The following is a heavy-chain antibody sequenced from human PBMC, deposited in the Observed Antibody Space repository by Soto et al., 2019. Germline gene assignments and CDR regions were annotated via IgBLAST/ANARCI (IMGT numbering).Heavy chain of an antibody. J-gene: IGHJ4*02. V-gene: IGHV1-69*02. CDR2: IIPILGIA. Sequence: QVQLVQSGAEVKKPGSSVKVSCKASGGTFSSYTISWVRQAPGQGLEWMGRIIPILGIANYAQKFQGRVTITADKSTSTDYMELSSLRSEDTAVYYCALLWFGEDGGYWGQGTLVTVSS. D-gene: IGHD3-10*01. CDR1: GGTFSSYT. CDR3: ALLWFGEDGGY.